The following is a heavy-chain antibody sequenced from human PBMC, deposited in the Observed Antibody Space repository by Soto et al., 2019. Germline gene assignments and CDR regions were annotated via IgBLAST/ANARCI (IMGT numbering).Heavy chain of an antibody. D-gene: IGHD4-17*01. V-gene: IGHV3-23*01. J-gene: IGHJ4*02. CDR1: GFTFSSYA. CDR3: AKDLIGGYGDYRLDY. CDR2: ISGSGGST. Sequence: GGSLRLSCAAPGFTFSSYAMSWVRQAPGKGLEWVSAISGSGGSTYYADSVKGRFTISRDNSKNTLYMQMNSLRAEDTALYYCAKDLIGGYGDYRLDYWGQGTLVTVSS.